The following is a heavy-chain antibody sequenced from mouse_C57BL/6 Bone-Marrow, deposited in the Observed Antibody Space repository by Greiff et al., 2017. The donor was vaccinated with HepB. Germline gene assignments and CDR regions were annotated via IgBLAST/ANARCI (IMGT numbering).Heavy chain of an antibody. CDR3: ARKGLTFSFAY. V-gene: IGHV1-81*01. J-gene: IGHJ3*01. D-gene: IGHD3-1*01. CDR1: GYTFTSYG. CDR2: IYPRSGNT. Sequence: QVQLKESGAELARPGASVKLSCKASGYTFTSYGISWVKQRTGQGLEWIGEIYPRSGNTYYNEKFKGKATLTADKSSSTAYMELRSLTSEDSAVYFCARKGLTFSFAYWGQGTLVTVSA.